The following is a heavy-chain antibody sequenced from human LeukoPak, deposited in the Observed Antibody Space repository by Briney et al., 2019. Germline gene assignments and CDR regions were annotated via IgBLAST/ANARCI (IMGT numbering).Heavy chain of an antibody. CDR3: AKDKERRITMIVVVIAAFDI. V-gene: IGHV3-21*04. CDR2: ISSSSSYI. CDR1: GFTFNSYS. J-gene: IGHJ3*02. Sequence: GGSLRLSCAASGFTFNSYSMNWVRQAPGKGLEWVSSISSSSSYIYYTDSVKGRFTISRDNAKNSLYLHMNSLRAEDTAVYYCAKDKERRITMIVVVIAAFDIWGQGTMVTVSS. D-gene: IGHD3-22*01.